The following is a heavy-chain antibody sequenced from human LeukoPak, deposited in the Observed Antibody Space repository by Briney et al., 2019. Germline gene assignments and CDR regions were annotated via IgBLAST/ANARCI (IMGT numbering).Heavy chain of an antibody. CDR3: ARASGMVRGDYFDY. Sequence: GGSLRLSCAASGFTFSACAMHWVRLAPGMGLEWVAVISYDGNNKYNADSVKGRFTISRDNSKNTLYLQMNSLRAEDTAVYYCARASGMVRGDYFDYWGQGTLVTVSS. CDR2: ISYDGNNK. D-gene: IGHD3-10*01. V-gene: IGHV3-30*04. CDR1: GFTFSACA. J-gene: IGHJ4*02.